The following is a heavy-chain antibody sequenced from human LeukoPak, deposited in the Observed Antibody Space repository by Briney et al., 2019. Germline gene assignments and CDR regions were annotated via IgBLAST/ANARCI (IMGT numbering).Heavy chain of an antibody. V-gene: IGHV3-21*01. CDR1: GFTFSSYA. Sequence: GGSLRLSCAASGFTFSSYAMSWVRQAPGKGLEWVSSISSSSSYIYYADSVKGRFTISRDNAKNSLYLQMNSLRAEDTAVYYCARDRYAVRGVIDYWGQGTLVTVSS. D-gene: IGHD3-10*01. CDR2: ISSSSSYI. J-gene: IGHJ4*02. CDR3: ARDRYAVRGVIDY.